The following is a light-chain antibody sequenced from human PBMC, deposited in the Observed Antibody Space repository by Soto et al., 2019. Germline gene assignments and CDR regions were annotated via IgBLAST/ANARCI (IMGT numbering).Light chain of an antibody. J-gene: IGLJ1*01. CDR2: DVS. CDR3: SSYTTSNTRQIV. V-gene: IGLV2-14*03. Sequence: QSVLTQPASVSGSPGQSITISCTGTSSDVGGYNNVSWYQHHPGKAPKLMIFDVSNRPSGVSNRFSGSKSGNTASLTISGLQSEDEADYYCSSYTTSNTRQIVFGTGTKVTVL. CDR1: SSDVGGYNN.